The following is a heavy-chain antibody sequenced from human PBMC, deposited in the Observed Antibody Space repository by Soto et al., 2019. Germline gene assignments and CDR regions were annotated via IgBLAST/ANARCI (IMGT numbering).Heavy chain of an antibody. CDR2: ISYDGSNK. V-gene: IGHV3-30*18. D-gene: IGHD6-13*01. J-gene: IGHJ6*02. CDR1: GFTFSSYG. CDR3: AKSVRYSSSSVYYYYGMDV. Sequence: GGSLRLSCAASGFTFSSYGMHWVRQAPGKGLEWVAVISYDGSNKYYADSVKGRFTISRDNSKNTLYLQMNSLRAEDTAVYYCAKSVRYSSSSVYYYYGMDVWGQGTTVTVSS.